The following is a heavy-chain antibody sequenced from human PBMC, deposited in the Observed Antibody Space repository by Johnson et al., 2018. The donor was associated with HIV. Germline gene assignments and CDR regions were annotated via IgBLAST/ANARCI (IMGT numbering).Heavy chain of an antibody. CDR2: ISSDVSNK. CDR1: GFTFSSYA. D-gene: IGHD6-13*01. CDR3: ASFAAAGDAFDI. V-gene: IGHV3-30-3*01. Sequence: VQLVESGGGLVQPGGSLRLSCAASGFTFSSYAMHWVRQAPGKGLAWVAVISSDVSNKYYADSVKGRFTISRDNSKNTLYLQMNSLRAEDTAVYYCASFAAAGDAFDIWGQGTMVTVSS. J-gene: IGHJ3*02.